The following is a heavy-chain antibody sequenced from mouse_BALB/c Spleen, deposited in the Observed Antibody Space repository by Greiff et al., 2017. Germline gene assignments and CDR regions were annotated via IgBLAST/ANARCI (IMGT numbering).Heavy chain of an antibody. CDR1: GFTFSSFG. CDR3: ARRRGTTVGYLDV. CDR2: ISSGSSTI. J-gene: IGHJ1*01. Sequence: EVHLVASGGGLVQPGGSRKLSCAASGFTFSSFGMHWVRQAPGKGLEWVAYISSGSSTIYYADTVKGRFTITRDKPKNTLFLPMTSLRSEDTAMYYCARRRGTTVGYLDVWGEGTTVTVSS. D-gene: IGHD1-1*01. V-gene: IGHV5-17*02.